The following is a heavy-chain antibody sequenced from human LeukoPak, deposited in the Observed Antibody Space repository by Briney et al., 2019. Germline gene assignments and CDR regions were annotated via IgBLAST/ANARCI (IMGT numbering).Heavy chain of an antibody. Sequence: GGSLRLSCAASGLTFSSYAMSWVRQAPGKGLEWVSGITGSGGSTYYADSVKGRFTISRDNSKNTLYLQMNSLRAEDTAVYYCARRNYYDSSGSFDYWGQGTLVTVSS. V-gene: IGHV3-23*01. CDR2: ITGSGGST. CDR1: GLTFSSYA. CDR3: ARRNYYDSSGSFDY. D-gene: IGHD3-22*01. J-gene: IGHJ4*02.